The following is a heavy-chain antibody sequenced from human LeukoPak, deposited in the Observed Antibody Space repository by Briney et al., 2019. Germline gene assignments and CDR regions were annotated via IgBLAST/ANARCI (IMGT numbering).Heavy chain of an antibody. CDR2: ISPSGSAI. D-gene: IGHD2-15*01. V-gene: IGHV3-48*03. J-gene: IGHJ3*02. CDR1: GFTLSSYE. Sequence: GGSLRLSCATSGFTLSSYEMNWVRQAPGKGLEWVSYISPSGSAIYTDSVKGRFTTSTDNAKNSLFLQMNSLRAEDTAVYYCGRGGYCSGGTCYRFNAFDIWGQGTTVTVSS. CDR3: GRGGYCSGGTCYRFNAFDI.